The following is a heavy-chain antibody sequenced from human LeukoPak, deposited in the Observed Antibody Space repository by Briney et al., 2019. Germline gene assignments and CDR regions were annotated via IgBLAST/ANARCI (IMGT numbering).Heavy chain of an antibody. CDR3: ARGSNYYDSSGYYGARPDYFQH. CDR2: IYYSGST. J-gene: IGHJ1*01. D-gene: IGHD3-22*01. Sequence: SETLSLTCTVSGGSITSYYWTWIRQPPGKGLEWIGYIYYSGSTNYNPSLKSRVTISVDTSKNQFSLKLTSVTAADTAVYYCARGSNYYDSSGYYGARPDYFQHWGQGTLVTVSS. V-gene: IGHV4-59*12. CDR1: GGSITSYY.